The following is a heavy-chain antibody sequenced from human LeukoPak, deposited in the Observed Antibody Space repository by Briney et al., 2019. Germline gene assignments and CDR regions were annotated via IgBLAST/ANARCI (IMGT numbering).Heavy chain of an antibody. J-gene: IGHJ4*02. V-gene: IGHV3-30*04. CDR3: ASGYSSGCDY. D-gene: IGHD6-19*01. Sequence: PGRSLRLSCAASGFTFSSYAMHWVRQAPGKGLERVAVISYDGSNKYYADSVKGRFTISRDNSKNTLYLQMNSLRAEDTAVYYCASGYSSGCDYWGQGTLVTVSS. CDR1: GFTFSSYA. CDR2: ISYDGSNK.